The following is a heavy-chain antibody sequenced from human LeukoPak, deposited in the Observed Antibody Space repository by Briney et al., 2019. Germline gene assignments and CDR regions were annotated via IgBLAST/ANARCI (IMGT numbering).Heavy chain of an antibody. CDR2: ISYDGSKK. V-gene: IGHV3-30-3*01. Sequence: PGGSLRLSCAASGFDFSINAMHWVRQAPGKGLEGVSLISYDGSKKYYADSVKGGFTISRDNSKITLHLQMNSLRLEDAAVYYCARVAAAYDTFSYHGMDVWGQGTTVIVSS. CDR3: ARVAAAYDTFSYHGMDV. CDR1: GFDFSINA. D-gene: IGHD2/OR15-2a*01. J-gene: IGHJ6*02.